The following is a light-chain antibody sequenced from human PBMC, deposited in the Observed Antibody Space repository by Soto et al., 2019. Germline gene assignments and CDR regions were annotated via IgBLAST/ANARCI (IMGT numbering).Light chain of an antibody. J-gene: IGKJ5*01. CDR1: QSLTNSF. V-gene: IGKV3-20*01. CDR3: QQYGDAPIT. CDR2: DTS. Sequence: EFVLTQSPGTLSLSPGEGATLSCSASQSLTNSFIAWYQQKPGQAPRLLIYDTSIRASGIPDRFSGSGSGADFTLTISRLEPEDFALYYCQQYGDAPITFGQGTRLEIK.